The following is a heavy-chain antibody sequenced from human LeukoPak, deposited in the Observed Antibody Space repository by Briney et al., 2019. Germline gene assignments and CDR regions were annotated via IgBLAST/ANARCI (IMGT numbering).Heavy chain of an antibody. V-gene: IGHV6-1*01. CDR3: AREREAGSTYDTFDI. CDR1: GDSVSSNSAA. Sequence: SQTLSLTCAISGDSVSSNSAAWNWFRQTPSRGLEWLGRTYYRSKWYYDYAVSVKSRITINPDTSKNQFSLHLNSVTPDDTAVYYCAREREAGSTYDTFDIWGQGTMVTVSS. CDR2: TYYRSKWYY. J-gene: IGHJ3*02. D-gene: IGHD1-14*01.